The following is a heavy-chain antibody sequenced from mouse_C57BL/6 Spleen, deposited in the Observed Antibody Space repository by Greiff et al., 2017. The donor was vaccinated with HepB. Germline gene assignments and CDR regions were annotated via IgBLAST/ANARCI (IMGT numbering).Heavy chain of an antibody. CDR1: GYTFTSYW. J-gene: IGHJ3*01. Sequence: QVQLKQPGAELVRPGTSVKLSCKASGYTFTSYWMHWVKQRPGQGLEWIGVIDPSDSYTNYNQKFKGKATLTVDTSSSTAYMQLSSLTSEDSAVYYCARSTTVVATKAWFAYWGQGTLVTVSA. CDR3: ARSTTVVATKAWFAY. V-gene: IGHV1-59*01. CDR2: IDPSDSYT. D-gene: IGHD1-1*01.